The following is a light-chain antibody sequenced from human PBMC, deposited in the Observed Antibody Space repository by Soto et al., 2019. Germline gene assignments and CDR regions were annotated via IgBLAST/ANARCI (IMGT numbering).Light chain of an antibody. CDR3: SSYTSSSTPFYV. CDR2: DVS. CDR1: SRDGGGYNY. V-gene: IGLV2-14*01. Sequence: QSLLTQPASVSGSPGQSITLFCPGTSRDGGGYNYVSWYQQHQGKASKITIYDVSHRPSGVSDRFSGSKSGNTASLTISGLQAEDEADYYCSSYTSSSTPFYVFGTGTKVTVL. J-gene: IGLJ1*01.